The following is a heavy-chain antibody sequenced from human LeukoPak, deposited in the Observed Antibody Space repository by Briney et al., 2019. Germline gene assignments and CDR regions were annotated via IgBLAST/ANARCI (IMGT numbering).Heavy chain of an antibody. J-gene: IGHJ4*02. Sequence: GGSLRLSCAASGFTFSSYGMHWVRQAPGKGLEWVAVISYDGSNKYYADSVKGRFTISRDNSKNTLYLQMNSLRAEDTAVYYCAKDLSITMVRGVIRGGFDYWGQGTLVTVSS. CDR3: AKDLSITMVRGVIRGGFDY. D-gene: IGHD3-10*01. CDR1: GFTFSSYG. CDR2: ISYDGSNK. V-gene: IGHV3-30*18.